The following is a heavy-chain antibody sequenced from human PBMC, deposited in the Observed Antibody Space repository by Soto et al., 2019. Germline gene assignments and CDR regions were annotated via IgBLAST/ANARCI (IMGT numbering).Heavy chain of an antibody. CDR2: IYHSGST. CDR3: ARDLRFRGFYGMDV. V-gene: IGHV4-4*02. CDR1: GDSISSSKW. Sequence: SETLSLTCAVAGDSISSSKWWSWVRQPPGKGLEWIGEIYHSGSTNYNPSPKSRVIISVDKSKNQFSLKLSSVTAADTAVYYCARDLRFRGFYGMDVWGQGTTVTVS. D-gene: IGHD3-10*01. J-gene: IGHJ6*02.